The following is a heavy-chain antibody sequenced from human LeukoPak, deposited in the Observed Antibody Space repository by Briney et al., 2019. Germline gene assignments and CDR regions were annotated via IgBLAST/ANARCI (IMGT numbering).Heavy chain of an antibody. CDR3: ARDSWGACSTSCYSSAFDI. D-gene: IGHD2-2*02. CDR1: GGSISSSSYY. Sequence: SETLSLTCTVSGGSISSSSYYWGWIRQPPGKGLEWIGSIYYSGNNYYNPSLKSRVTISLDTSKNQFSLKLSSVTAADTAVYYCARDSWGACSTSCYSSAFDIWGQGTMVTVSS. CDR2: IYYSGNN. V-gene: IGHV4-39*07. J-gene: IGHJ3*02.